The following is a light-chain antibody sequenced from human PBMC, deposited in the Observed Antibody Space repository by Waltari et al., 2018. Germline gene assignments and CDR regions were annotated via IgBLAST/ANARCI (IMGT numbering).Light chain of an antibody. V-gene: IGLV2-14*03. CDR2: DVN. J-gene: IGLJ3*02. CDR3: SLYTTNTRV. CDR1: SSDLSNVNC. Sequence: QSSLTQPASVSGSPVQSITISCSRTSSDLSNVNCVSWYQHYPVKAPKLIIYDVNNRPSGVSDRFSGSTSGNTASLTISGLQAEDEADYYCSLYTTNTRVFGGGTKLTVL.